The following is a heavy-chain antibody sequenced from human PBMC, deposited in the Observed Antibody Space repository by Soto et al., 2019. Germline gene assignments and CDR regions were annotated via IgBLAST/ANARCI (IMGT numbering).Heavy chain of an antibody. CDR3: ARGGKGGSHCYNMDV. CDR1: GYTFTTYW. D-gene: IGHD1-26*01. J-gene: IGHJ6*02. CDR2: FYPGDSDT. V-gene: IGHV5-51*01. Sequence: PGESLKISCVGSGYTFTTYWVAWVRQMPGKGLEWMGIFYPGDSDTRYSPSFQGQVTISADKSISTAYLQWSSLKASDTAIYYCARGGKGGSHCYNMDVWGQGTTVTVSS.